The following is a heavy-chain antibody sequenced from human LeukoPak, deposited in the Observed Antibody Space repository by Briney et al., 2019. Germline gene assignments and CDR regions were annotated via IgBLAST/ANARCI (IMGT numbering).Heavy chain of an antibody. CDR1: GFTFNTYW. J-gene: IGHJ6*04. Sequence: PGGSLRLSCAASGFTFNTYWMTWVRQAPGRGLEWVANVRQDGGEGHYVDSVKGRFTVSRDNAENSLYLQLNSLRVEDTAVYYCVTRLCSISVCRASSYLSFDVWGKGTTVTVSS. CDR2: VRQDGGEG. CDR3: VTRLCSISVCRASSYLSFDV. V-gene: IGHV3-7*01. D-gene: IGHD3-10*02.